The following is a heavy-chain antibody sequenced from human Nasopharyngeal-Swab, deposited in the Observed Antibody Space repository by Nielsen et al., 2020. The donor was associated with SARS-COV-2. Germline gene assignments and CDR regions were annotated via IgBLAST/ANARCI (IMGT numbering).Heavy chain of an antibody. CDR3: ARHYDFWSGYYNSHFYGMDV. V-gene: IGHV3-23*01. CDR1: GFTYSNFG. Sequence: GESLKISCEASGFTYSNFGMSWVRQAPGKGLEWVSTINGSGGTTYYADSVKGRFTISRDNAKSSLHLQMNSLRAEDTAVYYCARHYDFWSGYYNSHFYGMDVWGQGTTVTVSS. J-gene: IGHJ6*02. D-gene: IGHD3-3*01. CDR2: INGSGGTT.